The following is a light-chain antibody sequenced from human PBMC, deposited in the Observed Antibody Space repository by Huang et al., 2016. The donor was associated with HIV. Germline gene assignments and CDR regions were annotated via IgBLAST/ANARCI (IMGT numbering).Light chain of an antibody. Sequence: EIVLTQSPATLSLSPGERATLSCRASQSVSSYLGWYQQKPGQAPRLLIYEGSNRATGIPARFSGSGSGTDFTLIISSLEPEDFALYYCQQRSDWPITFGQGTRLEIK. CDR3: QQRSDWPIT. J-gene: IGKJ5*01. CDR1: QSVSSY. V-gene: IGKV3-11*01. CDR2: EGS.